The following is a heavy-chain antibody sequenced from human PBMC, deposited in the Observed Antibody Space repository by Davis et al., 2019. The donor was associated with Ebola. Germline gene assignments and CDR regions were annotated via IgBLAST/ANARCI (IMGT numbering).Heavy chain of an antibody. V-gene: IGHV1-69*04. CDR2: IIPILGIA. D-gene: IGHD2-15*01. Sequence: SVKVSCKASGGTFSSYAISWVRQAPGQGLEWMGRIIPILGIANYAQKFQGRVTITADESTSTAYMELSSLRSEDTAVYYCAKDLSLYWNYYYYGMDVWGQGTTVTVSS. J-gene: IGHJ6*02. CDR1: GGTFSSYA. CDR3: AKDLSLYWNYYYYGMDV.